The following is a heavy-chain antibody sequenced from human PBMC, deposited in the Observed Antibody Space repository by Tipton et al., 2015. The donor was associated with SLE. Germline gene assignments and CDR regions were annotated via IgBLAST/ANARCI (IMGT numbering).Heavy chain of an antibody. J-gene: IGHJ4*02. D-gene: IGHD3-3*01. CDR2: INHSGST. Sequence: LSLTCAVYGGSFSGYYWSWIRQPPGKGLEWIGEINHSGSTNYNPSLKSRVTISVDTSKNQFSLKLSSVTAADTAVYYCARQGSGFPFDYWGQGTLVTVSS. V-gene: IGHV4-34*01. CDR1: GGSFSGYY. CDR3: ARQGSGFPFDY.